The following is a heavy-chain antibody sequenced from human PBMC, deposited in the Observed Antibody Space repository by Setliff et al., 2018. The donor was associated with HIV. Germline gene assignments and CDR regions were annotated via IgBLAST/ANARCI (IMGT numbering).Heavy chain of an antibody. D-gene: IGHD2-21*01. J-gene: IGHJ3*01. CDR3: ARRDGRSMNAFQI. CDR1: DYTFSTYW. CDR2: IYPDDSDI. V-gene: IGHV5-51*01. Sequence: GESLKISCKALDYTFSTYWIGWVRQMPGEGLEWMGVIYPDDSDIRYNPSFQNQITISADKSIATAYLQLNNLKASDTATYYCARRDGRSMNAFQIWGPGTMVTVS.